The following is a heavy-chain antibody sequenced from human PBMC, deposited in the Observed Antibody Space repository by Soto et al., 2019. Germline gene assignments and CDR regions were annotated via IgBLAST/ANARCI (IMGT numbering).Heavy chain of an antibody. J-gene: IGHJ4*02. CDR1: GFTFSSYA. CDR2: ISGNGAYT. Sequence: EVQLLESGGGLVQSGESLRLTCEASGFTFSSYAMSWVRQAPGKGLEWVSTISGNGAYTYSVDSVKGRFTISRDNSKNKLYLQMNSLRAEDPAIYYCAKGGGDSVLYYFDSWGQGTLVTVSS. V-gene: IGHV3-23*01. CDR3: AKGGGDSVLYYFDS. D-gene: IGHD2-21*02.